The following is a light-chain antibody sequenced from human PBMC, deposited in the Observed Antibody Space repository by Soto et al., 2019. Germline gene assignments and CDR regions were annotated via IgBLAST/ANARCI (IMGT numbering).Light chain of an antibody. Sequence: QLVLTQSSSASASLGSSVKLTCTLSSGHSSYIIAWHQQQPGKAPRYLMKLEGSGNYNKGSEVPDRFSGSSSGADRYLTISNLQSEDEADYYCETWDSNTRVFGGGTKVTVL. CDR3: ETWDSNTRV. CDR2: LEGSGNY. CDR1: SGHSSYI. J-gene: IGLJ2*01. V-gene: IGLV4-60*03.